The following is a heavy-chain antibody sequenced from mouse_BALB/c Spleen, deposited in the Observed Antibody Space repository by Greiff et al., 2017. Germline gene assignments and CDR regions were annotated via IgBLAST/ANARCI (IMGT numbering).Heavy chain of an antibody. J-gene: IGHJ3*01. CDR1: GFSLTGYG. V-gene: IGHV2-6-7*01. CDR2: IWGDGST. D-gene: IGHD2-4*01. Sequence: VQRVESGPGLVAPSQSLSITCTVSGFSLTGYGVNWVRQPPGKGLEWLGMIWGDGSTDYNSALKSRLSISKDNSTSQVFLIMNSLQTADTARYYCARADYDFRGFAYGGQGTLVTVSA. CDR3: ARADYDFRGFAY.